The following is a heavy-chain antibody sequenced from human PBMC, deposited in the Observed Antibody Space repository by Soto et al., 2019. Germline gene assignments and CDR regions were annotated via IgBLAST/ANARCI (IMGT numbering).Heavy chain of an antibody. CDR3: TTALIAAAVNFDY. D-gene: IGHD6-13*01. J-gene: IGHJ4*02. V-gene: IGHV3-73*01. Sequence: EVQLVESGGGLVQPGGSLKLSCAASGFTFSGPAMHWVRQASGKGLEWVGRIRSKANSYATAYAASVKGRFTISRDDSKNTAYLQMNSLKTEDTAVYYCTTALIAAAVNFDYWGQGTLVTVSS. CDR1: GFTFSGPA. CDR2: IRSKANSYAT.